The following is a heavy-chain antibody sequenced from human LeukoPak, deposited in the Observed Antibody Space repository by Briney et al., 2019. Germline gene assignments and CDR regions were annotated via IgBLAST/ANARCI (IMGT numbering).Heavy chain of an antibody. D-gene: IGHD3-10*01. V-gene: IGHV3-7*01. CDR2: IKQDGSEK. Sequence: GGSLRLSCAVSGFDFTVYWMTWVRQAPGKGLEWVANIKQDGSEKYYVDSVKGRFTISRDNAKNSLFLQMNSLRAEDTALYYCARDGVRAVTFNHYYFLDVWGKGTTVTVSS. CDR1: GFDFTVYW. J-gene: IGHJ6*03. CDR3: ARDGVRAVTFNHYYFLDV.